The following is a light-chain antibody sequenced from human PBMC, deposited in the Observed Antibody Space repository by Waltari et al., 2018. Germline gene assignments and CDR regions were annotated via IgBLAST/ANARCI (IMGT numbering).Light chain of an antibody. J-gene: IGKJ4*01. CDR2: KAS. CDR1: QSISNW. CDR3: QQYNSYSLLT. V-gene: IGKV1-5*03. Sequence: DIQMTQSPSPLSASVVARFPITCRASQSISNWLSWYQQKPGKAPKLLIYKASTLESGVPSRFSGSGSGTEFTLTISSLQPDDFATYYCQQYNSYSLLTFGGGTKVEIK.